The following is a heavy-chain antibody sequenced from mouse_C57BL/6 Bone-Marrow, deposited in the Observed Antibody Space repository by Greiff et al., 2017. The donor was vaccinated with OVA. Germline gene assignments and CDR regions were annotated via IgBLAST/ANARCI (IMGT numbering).Heavy chain of an antibody. D-gene: IGHD2-4*01. CDR3: ARKGDDYGFAY. CDR1: GYAFSSYW. V-gene: IGHV1-80*01. Sequence: QVQLQQSGAELVKPGASVKISCKASGYAFSSYWMNWVKQRPGKGLEWIGQIYPGDGDTNSNGKFKGKATLTADKSSSTAYMQLSSLTAEDSAVYFCARKGDDYGFAYWGQGTLVTVSA. J-gene: IGHJ3*01. CDR2: IYPGDGDT.